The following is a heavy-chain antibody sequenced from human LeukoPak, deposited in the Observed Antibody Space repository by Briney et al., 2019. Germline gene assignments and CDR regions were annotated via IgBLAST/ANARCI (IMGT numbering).Heavy chain of an antibody. CDR1: GFTFSDYY. D-gene: IGHD1-14*01. V-gene: IGHV3-11*04. Sequence: KPGGSLRLSCAASGFTFSDYYMSWIRQAPGKGLEWVSYISSGGSTIYYADSVKGRFTISRDNAKNSLYLQMNSLRAEDAALYYCAKDQPEAYFDYWGQGTLVTVSS. CDR3: AKDQPEAYFDY. J-gene: IGHJ4*02. CDR2: ISSGGSTI.